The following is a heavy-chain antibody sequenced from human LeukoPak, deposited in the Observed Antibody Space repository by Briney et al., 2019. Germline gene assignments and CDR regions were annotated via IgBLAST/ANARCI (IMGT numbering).Heavy chain of an antibody. CDR3: ARGSPLVATVRFDY. CDR2: INHSGST. CDR1: GGSFSGYY. D-gene: IGHD5-12*01. Sequence: PSETLSLTCAVYGGSFSGYYWNWIRQPPGKGLEWIGEINHSGSTNYNPSLKSRVTISVDTSKNQFSLKLSSVTAADTAVYYCARGSPLVATVRFDYWGQGTLVTVSS. J-gene: IGHJ4*02. V-gene: IGHV4-34*01.